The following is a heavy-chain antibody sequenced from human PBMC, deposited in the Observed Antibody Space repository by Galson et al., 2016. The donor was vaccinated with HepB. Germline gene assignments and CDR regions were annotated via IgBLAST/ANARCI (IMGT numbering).Heavy chain of an antibody. CDR1: GFTFSSYG. V-gene: IGHV3-33*01. CDR3: ARPHVAMVTGYYYGMDV. Sequence: SLSLSCAAFGFTFSSYGMHWVRQAPGKGLEWVAFIWYDGSNKYYADSVQGRFTIPRDTSKITLNLQMNSLRAEDTAVYYCARPHVAMVTGYYYGMDVWGQGTTVTVSS. J-gene: IGHJ6*02. D-gene: IGHD5-18*01. CDR2: IWYDGSNK.